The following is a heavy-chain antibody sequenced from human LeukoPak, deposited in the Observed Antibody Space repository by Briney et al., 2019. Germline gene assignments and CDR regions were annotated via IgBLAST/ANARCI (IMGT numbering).Heavy chain of an antibody. D-gene: IGHD5-24*01. Sequence: SETLSLTCTVSGGSISSSGYCWGWIRQPPGKGLEWIGSIDYSGNTNYNPSLKSRVTIAVDMSKNQFSLKLSSVTAADTAVYYCARDGSCREWGQGTMVTVSS. CDR1: GGSISSSGYC. J-gene: IGHJ3*01. CDR3: ARDGSCRE. CDR2: IDYSGNT. V-gene: IGHV4-39*02.